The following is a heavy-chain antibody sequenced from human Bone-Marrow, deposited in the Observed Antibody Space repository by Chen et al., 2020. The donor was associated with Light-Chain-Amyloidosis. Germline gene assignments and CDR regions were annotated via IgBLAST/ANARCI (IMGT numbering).Heavy chain of an antibody. CDR2: IYPDDSDA. V-gene: IGHV5-51*01. D-gene: IGHD5-12*01. J-gene: IGHJ4*02. CDR3: ARRRDGYNFDY. CDR1: GYTFPNYW. Sequence: EVQLEQSGPEVKKPGESRKISCKGSGYTFPNYWIGWVRQMPGKGLGWMGVIYPDDSDARYSPSFEGQVTLSADKSTTTAYLQWRSLNASDTAMYYCARRRDGYNFDYWGQGTLVTVSS.